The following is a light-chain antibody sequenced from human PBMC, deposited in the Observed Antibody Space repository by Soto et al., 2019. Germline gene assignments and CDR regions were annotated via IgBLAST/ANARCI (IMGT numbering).Light chain of an antibody. CDR1: SSDVGGFNS. V-gene: IGLV2-14*03. CDR2: DVV. CDR3: SSYTSTMTNV. J-gene: IGLJ1*01. Sequence: SSLPQPASVSGSPGQSITISCPGTSSDVGGFNSVSWYQLRPGTAPKLILYDVVDRPSGVSYRFSGSKSGNTASLTISGLQAADEADYFCSSYTSTMTNVFGSGTKVTVL.